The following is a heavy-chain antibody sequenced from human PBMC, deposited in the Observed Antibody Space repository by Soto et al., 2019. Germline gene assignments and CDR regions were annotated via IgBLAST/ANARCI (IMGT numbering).Heavy chain of an antibody. Sequence: QVQLVQSGAEVKKPGSSVKVSCKASGGTFSSYTISWVRQAPGQGLEWMGRIIPILGIANYAQKFQGRVTITADKSTRTAYMELSSLRSEDTAVYYCASDSSSWYPVRGIADEYFQHWGQGTLVTVSS. CDR2: IIPILGIA. CDR3: ASDSSSWYPVRGIADEYFQH. V-gene: IGHV1-69*02. CDR1: GGTFSSYT. D-gene: IGHD6-13*01. J-gene: IGHJ1*01.